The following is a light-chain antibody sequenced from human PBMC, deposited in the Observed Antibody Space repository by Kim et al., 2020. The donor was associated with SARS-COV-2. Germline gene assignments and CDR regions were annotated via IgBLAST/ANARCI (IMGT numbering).Light chain of an antibody. CDR2: RDG. V-gene: IGLV3-9*01. CDR1: NIGSKN. Sequence: VALGQTARITCGGNNIGSKNVHWYQQKPGQAPVLVIYRDGDRPSGIPERFSGSNSGNTATLTISRAQAGDEADYYCQVWDSSPVVFGGGTKLTVL. CDR3: QVWDSSPVV. J-gene: IGLJ2*01.